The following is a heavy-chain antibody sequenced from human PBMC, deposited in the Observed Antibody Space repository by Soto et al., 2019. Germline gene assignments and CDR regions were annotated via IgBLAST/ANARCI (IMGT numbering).Heavy chain of an antibody. Sequence: QVQLQESGPGLVKPSQTLSLTCTVSGGSISSGDYYWSWIRQPPGKGLEWIGYIYYGGSTYYNPSGKSRVTIPVNTSKNHFPLKLTSVTAADPAVYYGAPGRSISSRHFDYWGQGTLVTVSS. J-gene: IGHJ4*02. D-gene: IGHD6-6*01. V-gene: IGHV4-30-4*01. CDR3: APGRSISSRHFDY. CDR2: IYYGGST. CDR1: GGSISSGDYY.